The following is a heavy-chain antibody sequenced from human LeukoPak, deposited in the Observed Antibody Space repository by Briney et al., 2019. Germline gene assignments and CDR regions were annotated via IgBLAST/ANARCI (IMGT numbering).Heavy chain of an antibody. V-gene: IGHV3-13*01. D-gene: IGHD2-2*01. CDR3: ARSVPAAIGGDGAFDI. CDR1: GFTFSSYD. Sequence: PGGSLRLSCAASGFTFSSYDMHWVRQATGKGLEWVSAIGTAGDTYYPGSVKGRFTISRENAKNSLYLQMNSLRAEDTAVYYCARSVPAAIGGDGAFDIWGQGTMVTVSS. CDR2: IGTAGDT. J-gene: IGHJ3*02.